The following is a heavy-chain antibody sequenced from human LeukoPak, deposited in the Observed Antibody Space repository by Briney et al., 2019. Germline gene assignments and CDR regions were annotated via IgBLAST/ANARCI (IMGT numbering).Heavy chain of an antibody. Sequence: GGSLKLPCAASGFTFSGSAMHWVRQASGKGLEWVGRIRSKANSYATAYAASVKGRFTISRDDSKNTAYLQMNSLKTEDTAVYYCTSVPGIAAAGTISHYYGMDVWGQGTTVTVSS. V-gene: IGHV3-73*01. D-gene: IGHD6-13*01. J-gene: IGHJ6*02. CDR3: TSVPGIAAAGTISHYYGMDV. CDR1: GFTFSGSA. CDR2: IRSKANSYAT.